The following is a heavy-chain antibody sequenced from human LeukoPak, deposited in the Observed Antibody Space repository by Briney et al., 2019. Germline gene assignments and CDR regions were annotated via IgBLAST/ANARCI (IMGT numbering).Heavy chain of an antibody. J-gene: IGHJ4*02. V-gene: IGHV3-30-3*01. CDR2: ISYDGSNK. CDR3: ASLIDY. CDR1: GFTFSSYA. Sequence: GGSLRLSCAASGFTFSSYAMHWVCQAPGKGLEWVAVISYDGSNKYYADSVKGRFTISRDNSKNTLYLQMNSLRAEDTAVYYCASLIDYWGQGTLVTVSS.